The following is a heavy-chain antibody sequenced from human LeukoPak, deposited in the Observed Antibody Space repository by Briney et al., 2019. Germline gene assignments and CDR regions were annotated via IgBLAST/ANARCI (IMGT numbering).Heavy chain of an antibody. CDR2: INPNRGST. CDR1: GYTFTSYY. J-gene: IGHJ4*02. Sequence: GASVKVSCKASGYTFTSYYMYWVRQAPGQGLEWMGIINPNRGSTRYAQKFQGRVTMNRDMSTSTVYMELSSLRSEDTAVYYCATGVHVRVYDSSAYYGHYWGQGTLVTVSS. CDR3: ATGVHVRVYDSSAYYGHY. D-gene: IGHD3-22*01. V-gene: IGHV1-46*01.